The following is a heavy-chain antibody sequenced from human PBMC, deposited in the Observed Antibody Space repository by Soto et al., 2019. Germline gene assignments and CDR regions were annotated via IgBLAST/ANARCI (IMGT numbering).Heavy chain of an antibody. D-gene: IGHD3-10*01. V-gene: IGHV3-30*18. CDR1: GFTFNNYG. CDR2: ISFDGRNT. Sequence: GSLRLSCAASGFTFNNYGMHWVRQAPGKGLEWVVVISFDGRNTYYADSVKGRFTISRDNSKNTLYLQMTSLRAEDTAGYYWANQPGSGINNTVGPGGPFDSWGQGPRAT. CDR3: ANQPGSGINNTVGPGGPFDS. J-gene: IGHJ4*02.